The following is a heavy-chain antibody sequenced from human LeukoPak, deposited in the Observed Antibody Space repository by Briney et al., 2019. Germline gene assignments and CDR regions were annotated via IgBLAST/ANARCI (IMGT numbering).Heavy chain of an antibody. V-gene: IGHV3-23*01. CDR2: ISGTGGST. J-gene: IGHJ4*02. D-gene: IGHD3-10*01. Sequence: GGSLRLSCAASGFTFSSYAMSSVRPAPGKRLDCVSAISGTGGSTYYADSVKGRFTISSDNSKNTLHLQINSLTAEATAVYYCAIYYGSGSRLTYYFIDYWGQGTLVTVSS. CDR1: GFTFSSYA. CDR3: AIYYGSGSRLTYYFIDY.